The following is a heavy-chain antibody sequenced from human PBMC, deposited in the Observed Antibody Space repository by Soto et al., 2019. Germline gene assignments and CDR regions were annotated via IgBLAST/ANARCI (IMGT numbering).Heavy chain of an antibody. Sequence: HPGGSLRLSCAASGFTFSSYWMHWVRQAPGKGLVWVSRLNGDGITTSYADSVKDRFIISRDNSKNMLYLQMNSLRAEDTAVYYCARPRYDGSGTPFDHWGQGTLVTVSS. V-gene: IGHV3-74*01. CDR3: ARPRYDGSGTPFDH. CDR2: LNGDGITT. CDR1: GFTFSSYW. D-gene: IGHD3-22*01. J-gene: IGHJ4*02.